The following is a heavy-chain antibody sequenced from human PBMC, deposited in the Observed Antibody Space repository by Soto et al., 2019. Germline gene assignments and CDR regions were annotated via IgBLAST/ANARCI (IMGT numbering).Heavy chain of an antibody. CDR3: ARALFPDVDIYAMDV. D-gene: IGHD5-12*01. J-gene: IGHJ6*02. V-gene: IGHV3-33*01. CDR2: IWNDGSNK. Sequence: GGSLRLSCAASGFTFRDHAMHWVRQAPGKGREWLAIIWNDGSNKFYAGSVQGRFTISRDNSKNTVYLQMNTLSAEDTAVYYCARALFPDVDIYAMDVWGQGTTVTVS. CDR1: GFTFRDHA.